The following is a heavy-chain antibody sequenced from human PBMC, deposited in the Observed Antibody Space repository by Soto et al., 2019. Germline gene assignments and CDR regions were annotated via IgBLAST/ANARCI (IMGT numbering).Heavy chain of an antibody. J-gene: IGHJ6*02. D-gene: IGHD3-10*01. CDR1: GYSFTTYW. CDR2: IYPGDSDT. V-gene: IGHV5-51*01. CDR3: ARRSGDRSRSYGLDV. Sequence: GESLKISCKGYGYSFTTYWIGWVRQMPGKGLEWMGIIYPGDSDTRYSPSFQGQVTISADKSISTAYLQWSSLKASDTAMYYCARRSGDRSRSYGLDVWGQGTTVTVSS.